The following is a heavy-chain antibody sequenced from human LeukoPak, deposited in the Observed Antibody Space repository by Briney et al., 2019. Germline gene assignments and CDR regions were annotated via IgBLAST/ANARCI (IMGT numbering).Heavy chain of an antibody. V-gene: IGHV1-24*01. CDR2: FDPEDGET. J-gene: IGHJ6*03. Sequence: ASVKVSCKVFGYTLTELSMHWVRQAPGKGLEWMGGFDPEDGETIYAQKFQGRVTMTEDTSTDTAYMELSSLRSEDTAVYYCATVSVIAARSYYYYYMDVWGKGTTVTVSS. CDR1: GYTLTELS. CDR3: ATVSVIAARSYYYYYMDV. D-gene: IGHD6-6*01.